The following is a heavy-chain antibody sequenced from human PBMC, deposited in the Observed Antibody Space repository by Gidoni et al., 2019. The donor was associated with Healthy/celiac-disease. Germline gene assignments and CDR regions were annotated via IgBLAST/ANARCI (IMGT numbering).Heavy chain of an antibody. V-gene: IGHV4-34*01. D-gene: IGHD1-7*01. CDR1: GGSFSGYY. J-gene: IGHJ4*02. CDR3: ARMNYGGYFDY. CDR2: INHSGST. Sequence: QVQLQQWGAGLLKPSATLSLTCAVYGGSFSGYYWSWIRQPPGKGLEWIGEINHSGSTNYNPSLKSRVTISVDTSKNQFSLKLSSVTAADTAVYYCARMNYGGYFDYWGQGTLVTVSS.